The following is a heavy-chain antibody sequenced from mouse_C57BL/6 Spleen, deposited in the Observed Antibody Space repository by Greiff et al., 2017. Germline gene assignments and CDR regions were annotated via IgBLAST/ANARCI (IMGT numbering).Heavy chain of an antibody. V-gene: IGHV1-61*01. CDR3: ARGARTGALYWYFEV. CDR2: IYPSDSET. D-gene: IGHD3-1*01. CDR1: GYTFTSYW. Sequence: QVQLQQPGAELVRPGSSVKLSCKASGYTFTSYWMDWVKQRPGQGLDWIGNIYPSDSETHYNQKFQAKATLTVDKSSSPAYMTLSRLTSEDSAFYYCARGARTGALYWYFEVWGTGTTVTVSS. J-gene: IGHJ1*03.